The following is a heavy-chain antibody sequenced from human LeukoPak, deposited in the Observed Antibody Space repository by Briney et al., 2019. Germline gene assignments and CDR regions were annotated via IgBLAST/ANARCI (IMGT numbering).Heavy chain of an antibody. CDR3: ARGGTRGGYYGSGNHPY. Sequence: QTGGSLRLSCAASGFTFSSYAMHWVRQAPGKGLEWVAALSYDGSKKYYADSVKGRFTISRDNSKNTLYLQMNSLRAEDTALYFCARGGTRGGYYGSGNHPYWGQGTLVTVSS. CDR1: GFTFSSYA. V-gene: IGHV3-30*04. CDR2: LSYDGSKK. J-gene: IGHJ4*02. D-gene: IGHD3-10*01.